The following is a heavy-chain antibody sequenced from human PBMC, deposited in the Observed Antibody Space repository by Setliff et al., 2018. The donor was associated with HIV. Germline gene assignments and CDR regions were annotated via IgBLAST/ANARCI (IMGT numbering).Heavy chain of an antibody. D-gene: IGHD2-8*01. J-gene: IGHJ6*02. CDR3: TMAPLLDSTYGVDV. Sequence: GGSLRLSCAASGFTFSSCEMNWVRQAPGKGLEWVSYISSSGSTIYYADSVKGRFTISRDNAKNSLYLQMNSLRAEDTAVYYCTMAPLLDSTYGVDVWGQGTAVTVSS. CDR2: ISSSGSTI. V-gene: IGHV3-48*03. CDR1: GFTFSSCE.